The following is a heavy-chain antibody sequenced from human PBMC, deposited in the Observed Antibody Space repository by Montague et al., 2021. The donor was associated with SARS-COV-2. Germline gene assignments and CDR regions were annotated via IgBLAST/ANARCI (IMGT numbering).Heavy chain of an antibody. CDR3: ARGDRQGYGFRLGSFDY. CDR1: GGSFSGYY. CDR2: VNHSGST. J-gene: IGHJ4*02. V-gene: IGHV4-34*01. D-gene: IGHD3-10*01. Sequence: SETLSLTCAVSGGSFSGYYWNWIRQPPGTGLELIGEVNHSGSTNSNPSLTSRVTMSVDTSKNQFSLKLSSVTAADTAVYYCARGDRQGYGFRLGSFDYWGQGTLVTVSS.